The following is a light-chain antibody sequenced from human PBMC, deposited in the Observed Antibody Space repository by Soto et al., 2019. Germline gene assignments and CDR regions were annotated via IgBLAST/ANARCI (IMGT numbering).Light chain of an antibody. CDR3: QQYNSGWT. J-gene: IGKJ1*01. CDR2: KAS. CDR1: QSISSW. V-gene: IGKV1-5*03. Sequence: DIQMTQSPSTLSASVGDRVTITCRASQSISSWLAWYQQKPGKAPKLLIYKASSLESGVPSRFSGSGSGTEFTLTISSLQPDDFATYYFQQYNSGWTFGQGTKVEIK.